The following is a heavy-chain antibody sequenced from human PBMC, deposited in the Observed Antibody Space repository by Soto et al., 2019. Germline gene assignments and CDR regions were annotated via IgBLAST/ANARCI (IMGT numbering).Heavy chain of an antibody. D-gene: IGHD1-1*01. CDR1: GFTFSSHT. V-gene: IGHV3-21*01. J-gene: IGHJ4*02. CDR2: ITGTGRDM. CDR3: VKEVEGFDY. Sequence: EVQLVESRGGLVKPGGSLRLSCASSGFTFSSHTMNWVRQAPGKGLEWVSSITGTGRDMFYADSVKGRFTISRDNAENSLYLQMNSLRAEDTAVYYCVKEVEGFDYWGQGTLVTVSS.